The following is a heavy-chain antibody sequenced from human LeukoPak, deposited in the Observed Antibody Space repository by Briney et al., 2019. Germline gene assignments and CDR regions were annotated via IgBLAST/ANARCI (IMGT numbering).Heavy chain of an antibody. J-gene: IGHJ4*02. D-gene: IGHD3-22*01. Sequence: ASVMVSCKASGYTFTGYYMHWVRQAPGQGLEWMGRINPNSGGTNYAQEFQGRVTMTRDTSISTAYMELSRLRSDDTAVYYCAREWLRAYYYDSSGYNTEIDYWGQGTLVTVSS. CDR1: GYTFTGYY. V-gene: IGHV1-2*06. CDR3: AREWLRAYYYDSSGYNTEIDY. CDR2: INPNSGGT.